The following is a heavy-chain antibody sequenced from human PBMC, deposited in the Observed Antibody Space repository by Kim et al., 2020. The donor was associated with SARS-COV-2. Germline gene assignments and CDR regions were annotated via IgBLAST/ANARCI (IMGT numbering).Heavy chain of an antibody. Sequence: SETLSLTCTVSGGSISSDYWCWIRQPPGKGLELVGNSYNSWSRNNNHYLTLRISISIDTAKNQNYLKLIPVTATDTDVSDCACESEGYSSCLSVYYGDY. D-gene: IGHD6-19*01. CDR1: GGSISSDY. J-gene: IGHJ4*03. CDR2: SYNSWSR. CDR3: ACESEGYSSCLSVYYGDY. V-gene: IGHV4-59*01.